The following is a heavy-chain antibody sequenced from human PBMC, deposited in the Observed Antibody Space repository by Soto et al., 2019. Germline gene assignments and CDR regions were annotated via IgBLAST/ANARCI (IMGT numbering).Heavy chain of an antibody. CDR2: IYPGDSDT. CDR1: GYSFTSYW. D-gene: IGHD3-10*01. J-gene: IGHJ6*02. Sequence: RGESLKISCKGSGYSFTSYWIGWVRQMSGKGLEWMGIIYPGDSDTRYRPSFQGQVTISADKSISTAYLQWSSLKASDTAMYYCARPGRLGSGRYYYYGMDVWGQGTTVTVSS. V-gene: IGHV5-51*01. CDR3: ARPGRLGSGRYYYYGMDV.